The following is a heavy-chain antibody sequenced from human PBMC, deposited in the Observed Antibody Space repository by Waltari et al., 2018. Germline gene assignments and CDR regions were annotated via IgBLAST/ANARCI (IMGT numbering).Heavy chain of an antibody. CDR3: TRELADVVMVPTAADWFDP. J-gene: IGHJ5*02. CDR1: GYTFTAYY. CDR2: INPDSGGT. D-gene: IGHD3-10*01. V-gene: IGHV1-2*02. Sequence: QVQLVQSGAEVKKPGASVTVSCKASGYTFTAYYVPWVRQAPGQGLEWMGWINPDSGGTDYAQKFQGRGTMTSDTSTSTAYMQLSSLRFDDTAIYYCTRELADVVMVPTAADWFDPWGQGTLVTVSS.